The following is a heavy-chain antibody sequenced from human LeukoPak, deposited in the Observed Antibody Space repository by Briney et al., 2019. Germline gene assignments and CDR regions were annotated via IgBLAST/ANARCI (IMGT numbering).Heavy chain of an antibody. V-gene: IGHV1-18*01. D-gene: IGHD2-2*01. CDR3: ARDTGFKGTSAMGHYYYYMDV. CDR2: ISGYNGKT. J-gene: IGHJ6*03. Sequence: ASVKVSCKASGYTFNTYGITWVRQAPGQGLEWMGWISGYNGKTKYAQKLQDRVTMTTDTSTTTAYMELRSLTSDDTAVYYCARDTGFKGTSAMGHYYYYMDVWGKGTTVTVSS. CDR1: GYTFNTYG.